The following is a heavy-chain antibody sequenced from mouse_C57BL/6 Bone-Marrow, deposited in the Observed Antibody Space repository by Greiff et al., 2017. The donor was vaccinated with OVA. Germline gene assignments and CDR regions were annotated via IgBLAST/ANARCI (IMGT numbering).Heavy chain of an antibody. CDR2: INPNNGGT. Sequence: EVQGVESGPELVKPGASVKISCKASGYTFTDYYMNWVKQSHGKSLEWIGDINPNNGGTSYNQKFKGKATLTVDKSSSTAYMELRSLTSEDSAVYYCARPLDYYGSSYWYFDVWGTGTTVTVSS. CDR3: ARPLDYYGSSYWYFDV. D-gene: IGHD1-1*01. V-gene: IGHV1-26*01. CDR1: GYTFTDYY. J-gene: IGHJ1*03.